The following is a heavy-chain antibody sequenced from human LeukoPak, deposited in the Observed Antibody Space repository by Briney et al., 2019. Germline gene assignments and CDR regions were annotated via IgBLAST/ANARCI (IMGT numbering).Heavy chain of an antibody. CDR2: INTNTGNP. D-gene: IGHD1-26*01. V-gene: IGHV7-4-1*02. Sequence: EASVKVSCKASGYTLTSYAMNWVRQAPGQGLEWMGWINTNTGNPTYAQGFTGRFVFSLDTSVSTAYLQISSLKAEDTAVYYCARASGSSTYNWFDPWGQGTLVTVSS. CDR1: GYTLTSYA. J-gene: IGHJ5*02. CDR3: ARASGSSTYNWFDP.